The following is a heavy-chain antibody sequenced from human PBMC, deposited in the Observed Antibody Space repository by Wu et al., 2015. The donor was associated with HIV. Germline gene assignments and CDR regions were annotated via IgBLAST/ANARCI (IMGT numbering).Heavy chain of an antibody. Sequence: QVQLVQSGAEVKKPGSSVKVSCKASGDTFSRSGISWMRQAPGKGFEWMGWINPNSGGTNYAQKFQGRVTMTTDTSTSTAYMELRSLRSDDTAVYYCARGQLWAILEWLDYWGQGTPVTVSS. D-gene: IGHD3-3*01. J-gene: IGHJ4*02. V-gene: IGHV1-18*01. CDR2: INPNSGGT. CDR1: GDTFSRSG. CDR3: ARGQLWAILEWLDY.